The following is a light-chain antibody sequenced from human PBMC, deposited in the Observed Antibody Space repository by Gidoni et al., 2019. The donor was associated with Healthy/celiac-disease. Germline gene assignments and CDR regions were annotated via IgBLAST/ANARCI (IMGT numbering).Light chain of an antibody. CDR3: QVWDSSSDHPV. CDR2: DDS. CDR1: NIGSKS. Sequence: SYVLTQPPSVSVAPGKTARITCRGNNIGSKSVHGYQQKPGQAPVLVGYDDSDRPSGIPERFSGSNSGNTATLTISRVEAGDEADYYCQVWDSSSDHPVFGGGTKLTVL. J-gene: IGLJ3*02. V-gene: IGLV3-21*03.